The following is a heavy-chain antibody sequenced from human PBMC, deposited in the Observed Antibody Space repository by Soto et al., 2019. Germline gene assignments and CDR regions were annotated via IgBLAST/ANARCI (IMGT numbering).Heavy chain of an antibody. CDR3: ARGLYSVDK. CDR1: GYIFTNYY. CDR2: INPSGGST. V-gene: IGHV1-46*01. J-gene: IGHJ4*02. D-gene: IGHD2-21*01. Sequence: QVRLVQSGAEVKKPGASVKVSCKASGYIFTNYYIHWVRQAPGQGLEWMAIINPSGGSTNCAQEFQGRITLTRGTSTSTVYMDLSSLTSEDSAVYYCARGLYSVDKWGQGTLVTVSS.